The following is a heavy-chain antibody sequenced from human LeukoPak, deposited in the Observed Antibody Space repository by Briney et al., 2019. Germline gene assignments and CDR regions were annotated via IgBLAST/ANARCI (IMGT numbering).Heavy chain of an antibody. V-gene: IGHV4-59*08. Sequence: SETLSLTCTVSGGSISSYYWSWIRQPPGKGLEWIGYIYYSGSTNYNPSLKSRVTISVDTSKNQFSLKLSSVTAADTAVYYCAXXASYTAIFDYWGQGTLVTVSS. CDR2: IYYSGST. CDR1: GGSISSYY. D-gene: IGHD5-18*01. J-gene: IGHJ4*02. CDR3: AXXASYTAIFDY.